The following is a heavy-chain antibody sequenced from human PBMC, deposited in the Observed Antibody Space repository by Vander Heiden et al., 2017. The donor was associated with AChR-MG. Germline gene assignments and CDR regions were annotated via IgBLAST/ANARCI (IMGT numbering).Heavy chain of an antibody. CDR3: ARDPDTAMVLGYFDY. D-gene: IGHD5-18*01. CDR1: GFTFSSDS. Sequence: EVQLVDSGGGLVKPGGSLRLSCAASGFTFSSDSMNGVRQAPGKGLEWVSSISSSSSYIYYADSVKGRFTISRDNAKNSLYLQMNSLRAEDTAVYYCARDPDTAMVLGYFDYWGQGTLVTVSS. V-gene: IGHV3-21*01. CDR2: ISSSSSYI. J-gene: IGHJ4*02.